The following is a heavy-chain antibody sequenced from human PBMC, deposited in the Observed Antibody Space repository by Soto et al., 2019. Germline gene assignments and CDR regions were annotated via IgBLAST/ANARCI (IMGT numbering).Heavy chain of an antibody. CDR2: ISSAGST. Sequence: GGSLRLSCAASGFTVSSNYMSWVRQAPGKGLEWVSVISSAGSTYYADSVKGRFTISRDNSKNTLYLQMNSLRVEDTAVYYCARDRYNYGPLGYWGQGTLVTVSS. J-gene: IGHJ4*02. CDR3: ARDRYNYGPLGY. V-gene: IGHV3-66*01. D-gene: IGHD5-18*01. CDR1: GFTVSSNY.